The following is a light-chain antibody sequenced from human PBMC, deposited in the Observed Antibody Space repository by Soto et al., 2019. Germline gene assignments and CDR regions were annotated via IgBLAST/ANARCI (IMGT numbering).Light chain of an antibody. CDR3: SSYTSSSTLYV. J-gene: IGLJ1*01. CDR2: EVS. V-gene: IGLV2-14*01. Sequence: QSVLTQPASVSGSPGQSITISCTGTSSDVGTYNYVSWYQQYPGKAPKLIIYEVSDRPSGVSNRFSGSKSGNTASLTISGLQAEDEADYYCSSYTSSSTLYVFGTGTKVTAL. CDR1: SSDVGTYNY.